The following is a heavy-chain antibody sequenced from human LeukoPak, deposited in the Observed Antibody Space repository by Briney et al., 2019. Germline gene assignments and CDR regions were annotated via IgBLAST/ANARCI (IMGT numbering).Heavy chain of an antibody. CDR3: ATLGVWADRAGIDY. D-gene: IGHD3-16*01. V-gene: IGHV3-23*01. CDR1: GFTFSNYV. J-gene: IGHJ4*02. CDR2: ISNSGSST. Sequence: GGSLRLSCAASGFTFSNYVMYWVRQAPGKGLEWVSAISNSGSSTYYADSVKGRFTISRDNSKNTLYLQMNGLRAEDTAIYYCATLGVWADRAGIDYWGQGTLVTGSS.